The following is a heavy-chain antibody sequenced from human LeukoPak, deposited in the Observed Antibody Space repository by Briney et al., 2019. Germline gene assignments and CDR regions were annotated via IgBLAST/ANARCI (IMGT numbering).Heavy chain of an antibody. CDR2: IYYTGIT. Sequence: PSETLSLTCTVSGGSISDFYWSWIRQPPGKGLEGIGYIYYTGITNHNPSLKSRLTISVDTSKNQFSLNLNSVTAADTAVYYCARGGGLFDPWGQGTLVTVSS. V-gene: IGHV4-59*01. J-gene: IGHJ5*02. D-gene: IGHD2-15*01. CDR1: GGSISDFY. CDR3: ARGGGLFDP.